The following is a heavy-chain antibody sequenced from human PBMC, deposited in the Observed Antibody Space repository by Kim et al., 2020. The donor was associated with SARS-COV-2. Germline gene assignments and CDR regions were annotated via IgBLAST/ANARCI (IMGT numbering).Heavy chain of an antibody. V-gene: IGHV4-59*01. D-gene: IGHD3-22*01. J-gene: IGHJ3*02. Sequence: SRVTISVDTSQNQFSLKLSSVTAADTAVYYCARVPKYYYDSSGYQAAFDIWGQGTMVTVSS. CDR3: ARVPKYYYDSSGYQAAFDI.